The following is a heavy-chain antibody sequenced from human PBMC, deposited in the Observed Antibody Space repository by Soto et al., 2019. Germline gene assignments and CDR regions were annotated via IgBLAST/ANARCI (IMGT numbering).Heavy chain of an antibody. CDR1: GDSISSNVW. V-gene: IGHV4-4*02. D-gene: IGHD6-19*01. CDR3: ARDAAVPGETDRFDY. Sequence: SETLSLTCVVSGDSISSNVWWSWVRQPPGKGLEWIGEVYHNGLTNYNSSLRSRVTMSVDTSKNQFSLKLTSVTAADTAIYYCARDAAVPGETDRFDYWGQGILVTVS. J-gene: IGHJ4*02. CDR2: VYHNGLT.